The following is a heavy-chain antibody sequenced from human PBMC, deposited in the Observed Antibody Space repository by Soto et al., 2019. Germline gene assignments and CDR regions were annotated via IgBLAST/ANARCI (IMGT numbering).Heavy chain of an antibody. D-gene: IGHD3-9*01. CDR2: ISGNGRSL. CDR1: GFIFSSYA. J-gene: IGHJ4*02. V-gene: IGHV3-23*01. Sequence: EMQLLESGGGLVQPGGSLRLSCGASGFIFSSYAMSWVRQAPGRGLEWVSAISGNGRSLYYEDSMKGRFTISRDNPRNTLYRQLNSLSAEDTAVYYCAKRPETGFSPFDYWGQGTLVTVSS. CDR3: AKRPETGFSPFDY.